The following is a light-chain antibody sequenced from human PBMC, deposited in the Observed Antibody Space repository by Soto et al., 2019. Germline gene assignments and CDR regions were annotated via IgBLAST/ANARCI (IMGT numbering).Light chain of an antibody. V-gene: IGLV2-14*01. CDR3: SLYTSSDTPYV. CDR2: VVS. CDR1: SSDVGAYDY. Sequence: QSALTQPASVSGSPGQSITTSCTGTSSDVGAYDYVSWYQQHPDKAPKLIIYVVSNRPSGVSNRFSGSKSGNTASLTISGLQAEDEADYYCSLYTSSDTPYVFGTGTKVTVL. J-gene: IGLJ1*01.